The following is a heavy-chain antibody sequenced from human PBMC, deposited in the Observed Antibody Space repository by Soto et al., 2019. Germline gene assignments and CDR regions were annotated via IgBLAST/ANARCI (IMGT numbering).Heavy chain of an antibody. V-gene: IGHV4-59*12. D-gene: IGHD2-21*01. J-gene: IGHJ5*02. CDR2: IFHSGST. CDR3: ARIPSP. CDR1: GTSFTTYY. Sequence: TSETLSLTCSVSGTSFTTYYWSWIRQPPGKGLEWIGYIFHSGSTYYNSSLKSRVTISVDRSKNQFSLKLSSVTAADTAVYYCARIPSPWGQGTLVTVSS.